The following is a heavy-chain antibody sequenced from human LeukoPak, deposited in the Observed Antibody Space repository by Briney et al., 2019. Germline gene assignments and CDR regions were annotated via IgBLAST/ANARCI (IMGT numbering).Heavy chain of an antibody. CDR2: ISYDGNNK. V-gene: IGHV3-30*03. CDR1: GFTFSSYG. J-gene: IGHJ4*02. Sequence: GRSLRLSCAASGFTFSSYGIHWVRQAPGKGLEWVAVISYDGNNKYYADSVRGRFTISRDNAKNSLYLQMNSLRAEDTAVYYCARDSIVVVPAAADYWGQGTLVTVSS. D-gene: IGHD2-2*01. CDR3: ARDSIVVVPAAADY.